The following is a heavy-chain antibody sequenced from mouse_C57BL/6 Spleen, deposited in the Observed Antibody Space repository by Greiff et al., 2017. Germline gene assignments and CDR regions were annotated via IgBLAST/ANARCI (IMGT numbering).Heavy chain of an antibody. V-gene: IGHV1-69*01. CDR2: IDPSDSYT. Sequence: QVQLQQPGAELVMPGASVKLSCKASGYTFTSYWMHWVKQRPGQGLEWIGEIDPSDSYTNNNQKFRGKSTLTIDKSASTAFMHLSSLTSEYSAVYYCARGTGYFDYWGQGTTLSVYS. J-gene: IGHJ2*01. CDR1: GYTFTSYW. D-gene: IGHD3-3*01. CDR3: ARGTGYFDY.